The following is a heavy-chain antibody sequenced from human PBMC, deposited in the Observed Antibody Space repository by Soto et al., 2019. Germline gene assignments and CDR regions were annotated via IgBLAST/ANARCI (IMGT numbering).Heavy chain of an antibody. CDR2: IRSKANDYAT. CDR3: TGGYCTGGTCYSGYFQH. V-gene: IGHV3-73*02. CDR1: GFTFSGST. Sequence: EVQLVQSGGGLVQPGGSLKLSCAASGFTFSGSTVHSVRQASGEGLQWVGRIRSKANDYATTYIASVKGRFTISRDDSRNTAYLQMSDLKTEDTAVYYCTGGYCTGGTCYSGYFQHWGQGALVTVFS. D-gene: IGHD2-15*01. J-gene: IGHJ1*01.